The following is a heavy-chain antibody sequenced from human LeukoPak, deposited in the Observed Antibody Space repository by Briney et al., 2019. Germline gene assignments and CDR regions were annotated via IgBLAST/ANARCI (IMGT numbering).Heavy chain of an antibody. V-gene: IGHV1-46*01. Sequence: GASVKVSCKASGYTFTSYLMHWVRQAPGQGLEWVGLINPSGGTTKYAQRFQGRVTMTEDTSTDTAYMELSSLRSEDTAVYYCATDKSRYYDSSGSGPVNYWGRGTLVTVSS. J-gene: IGHJ4*02. D-gene: IGHD3-22*01. CDR2: INPSGGTT. CDR1: GYTFTSYL. CDR3: ATDKSRYYDSSGSGPVNY.